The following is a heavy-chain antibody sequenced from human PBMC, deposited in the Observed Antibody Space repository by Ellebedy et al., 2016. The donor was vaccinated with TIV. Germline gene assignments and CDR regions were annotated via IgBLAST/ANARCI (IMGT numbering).Heavy chain of an antibody. Sequence: GESLKISCAASGFTFSNYDMYWVRQAPGKGLEWVVVISYDGNNKYYTASVKGRFTISRDNSKNTLYLQMNSLRPEDTAVYYCARAITYYYGLDVWGQGTPVTVSS. J-gene: IGHJ6*02. CDR2: ISYDGNNK. D-gene: IGHD5-12*01. V-gene: IGHV3-30-3*01. CDR3: ARAITYYYGLDV. CDR1: GFTFSNYD.